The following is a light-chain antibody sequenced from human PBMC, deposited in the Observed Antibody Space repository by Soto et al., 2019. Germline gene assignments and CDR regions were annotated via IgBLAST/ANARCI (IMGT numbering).Light chain of an antibody. Sequence: QSALTQPCSVSGSPGQSVTVSCTGTSSDVGGYNFVSWFQQHPGKAPKLIIYDVTERPSGVPDRFSGSKSGNTASLTISGLQAEDEADYYCCSYAGTYAVVFGGGTKLTVL. CDR2: DVT. V-gene: IGLV2-11*01. J-gene: IGLJ2*01. CDR3: CSYAGTYAVV. CDR1: SSDVGGYNF.